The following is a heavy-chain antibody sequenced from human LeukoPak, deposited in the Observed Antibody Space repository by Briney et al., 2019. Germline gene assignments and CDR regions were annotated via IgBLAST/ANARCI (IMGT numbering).Heavy chain of an antibody. D-gene: IGHD2-21*02. CDR3: ARDGQVAYCGGDCYENWFDP. V-gene: IGHV4-59*01. J-gene: IGHJ5*02. CDR1: GGSISSYY. Sequence: PSETLSLTCTVSGGSISSYYWSWIRQPPGKGLEWIGYIYYSGSTNYNPSLKSRVTISVDTSKNQFSLKLSSVTAADTAVYYCARDGQVAYCGGDCYENWFDPWGQGTLVTVSS. CDR2: IYYSGST.